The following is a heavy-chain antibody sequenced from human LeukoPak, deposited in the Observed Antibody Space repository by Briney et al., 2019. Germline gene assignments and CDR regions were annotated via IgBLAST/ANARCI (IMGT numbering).Heavy chain of an antibody. CDR2: ISSDGSST. J-gene: IGHJ4*02. CDR1: GFTFRNHW. CDR3: ARDQRVTGRPDIDY. D-gene: IGHD6-6*01. Sequence: GGSLRLSCAASGFTFRNHWMHWVRQTPGKGLVWVSRISSDGSSTTYADSVEGRFTISRDNAKNTLYLQMNNLRAEDTAMYYCARDQRVTGRPDIDYWGQGTLVIVSS. V-gene: IGHV3-74*03.